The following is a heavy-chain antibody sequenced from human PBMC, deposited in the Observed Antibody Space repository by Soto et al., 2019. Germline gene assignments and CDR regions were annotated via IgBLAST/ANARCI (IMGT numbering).Heavy chain of an antibody. CDR2: INHSGST. Sequence: SETLSLTCTVSGGSISRGDYYWSWIRQPPGKGLEWIGEINHSGSTNYNPSLKSRVTISVDTSKNQFSLKLSSVTAADTAVYYCARAGSMVRGVTEFGRYYYYGMDVWGQGTTVTVYS. J-gene: IGHJ6*02. CDR3: ARAGSMVRGVTEFGRYYYYGMDV. V-gene: IGHV4-34*01. CDR1: GGSISRGDYY. D-gene: IGHD3-10*01.